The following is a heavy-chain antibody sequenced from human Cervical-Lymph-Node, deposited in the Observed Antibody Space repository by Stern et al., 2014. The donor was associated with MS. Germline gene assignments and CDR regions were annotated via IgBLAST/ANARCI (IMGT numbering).Heavy chain of an antibody. Sequence: ESGPTLVKPTETLRLTCTFSGFSLRTNGVAVGWIRQTPGKALEWLELIYWDDDKRYSPSLKSRLTITKDTSKNQVVLTMTNMDPVDTATYYCAHSFEARRDDAFDIWGQGTMVTVSS. CDR3: AHSFEARRDDAFDI. CDR1: GFSLRTNGVA. D-gene: IGHD6-6*01. J-gene: IGHJ3*02. CDR2: IYWDDDK. V-gene: IGHV2-5*02.